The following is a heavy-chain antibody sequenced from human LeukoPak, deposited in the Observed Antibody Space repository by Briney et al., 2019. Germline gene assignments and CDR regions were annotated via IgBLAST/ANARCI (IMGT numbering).Heavy chain of an antibody. CDR1: GGSFSGYY. D-gene: IGHD3-16*02. V-gene: IGHV4-34*01. CDR2: INHSGST. J-gene: IGHJ4*02. CDR3: ARVLTRFGGVIVHFDY. Sequence: PSETLSLTCAVYGGSFSGYYWSWIRQPPGKGLEWIGEINHSGSTNYNPSLKSRVTISVDTSKNQFSLKLSSVTAADTAVYYCARVLTRFGGVIVHFDYWGQGTLVTVSS.